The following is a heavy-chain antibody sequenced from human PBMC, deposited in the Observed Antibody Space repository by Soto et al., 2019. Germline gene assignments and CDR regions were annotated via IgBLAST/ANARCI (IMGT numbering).Heavy chain of an antibody. D-gene: IGHD6-6*01. J-gene: IGHJ4*02. Sequence: EVQLLESGGGLVQPGGSLRLSCAASGFTFSSYAMSWVRQAPGKGLEWVSAISGSGGSTYYADSVKGRFTISRDNSKNTLYLQINSLRAEDTAVYYCAKDPGSSSSFSDYWGQGTLVTVSS. CDR1: GFTFSSYA. V-gene: IGHV3-23*01. CDR2: ISGSGGST. CDR3: AKDPGSSSSFSDY.